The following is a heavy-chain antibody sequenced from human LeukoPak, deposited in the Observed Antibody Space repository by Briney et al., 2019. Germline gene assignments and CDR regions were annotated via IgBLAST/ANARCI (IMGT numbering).Heavy chain of an antibody. J-gene: IGHJ5*02. V-gene: IGHV1-2*02. D-gene: IGHD5-12*01. CDR3: AREDIVPTMVDP. CDR2: INPNSGGT. Sequence: GGSLRLSCAASGFTFSSYAMHWVRQAPGQGLEWMGWINPNSGGTNYAQKFQGRVTMTRDTSISTAYMELSRLRSDDTAVYYCAREDIVPTMVDPWGQGTLVTVSS. CDR1: GFTFSSYA.